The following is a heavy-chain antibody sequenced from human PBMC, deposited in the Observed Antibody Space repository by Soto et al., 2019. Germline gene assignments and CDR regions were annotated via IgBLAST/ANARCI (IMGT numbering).Heavy chain of an antibody. V-gene: IGHV4-61*01. J-gene: IGHJ4*02. CDR3: ARGTSWQLPFDY. CDR1: GGSVSNKTYY. D-gene: IGHD6-13*01. Sequence: SETLSLTCSVSGGSVSNKTYYWSWIRQPPGKRLVWIGYISYSGSTDYNPSLKSRVTISGDTSKNQFSLKVGSVTAADTAVYYCARGTSWQLPFDYWGQGTLVTVSS. CDR2: ISYSGST.